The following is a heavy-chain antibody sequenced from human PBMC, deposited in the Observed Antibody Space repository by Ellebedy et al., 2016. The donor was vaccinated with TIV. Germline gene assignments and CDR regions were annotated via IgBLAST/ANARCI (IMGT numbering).Heavy chain of an antibody. J-gene: IGHJ5*02. CDR2: IRGSGGTT. CDR3: ANPPPATGGWFDP. V-gene: IGHV3-23*01. CDR1: GFSFSNYA. Sequence: GESLKISXAASGFSFSNYAVGWVRQAPGKGLEWVSVIRGSGGTTYHADSVKGRFTISIDKFKDTLSLEMNSLRAEDTAVYYCANPPPATGGWFDPWGQGTLVTVSS. D-gene: IGHD3-10*01.